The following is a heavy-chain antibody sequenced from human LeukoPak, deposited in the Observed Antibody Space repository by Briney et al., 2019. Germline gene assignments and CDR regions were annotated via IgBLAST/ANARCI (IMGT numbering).Heavy chain of an antibody. D-gene: IGHD2-15*01. CDR3: MPGSGY. J-gene: IGHJ4*02. Sequence: GGSLRLSCAASGFTFSSYAMSWVRQAPGKGLEWVANTNPDGSGKYYVDSVKGRFSISRDNANNLLYLQMSSLRAEDTAVYYCMPGSGYWGQGTLVTVFS. V-gene: IGHV3-7*01. CDR2: TNPDGSGK. CDR1: GFTFSSYA.